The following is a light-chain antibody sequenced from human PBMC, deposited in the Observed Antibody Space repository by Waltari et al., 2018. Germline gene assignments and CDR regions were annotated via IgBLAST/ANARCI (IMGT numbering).Light chain of an antibody. Sequence: QSALTQPASVSGSPGQSIPISCTGTSSAVGSYNSVSWYQDHPGQGPKVIIYDVSDRPSGVSARFSGSKSGNTASLTISGLQAEDEADYYCSSQSSNNVVLFGGGTKVTVL. J-gene: IGLJ3*02. CDR2: DVS. CDR1: SSAVGSYNS. CDR3: SSQSSNNVVL. V-gene: IGLV2-14*03.